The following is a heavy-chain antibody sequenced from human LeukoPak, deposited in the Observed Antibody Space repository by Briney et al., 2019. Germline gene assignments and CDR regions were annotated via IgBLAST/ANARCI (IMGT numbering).Heavy chain of an antibody. CDR2: IRYDGDYK. J-gene: IGHJ4*02. V-gene: IGHV3-30*02. D-gene: IGHD6-13*01. CDR3: AKMALGPSAWSIAAGGPFDY. Sequence: KELEWVAFIRYDGDYKYYADSAKGRFTISRDNSKNTLYLQMNSLRAEYTAVYYCAKMALGPSAWSIAAGGPFDYWRQGTLVTVSS.